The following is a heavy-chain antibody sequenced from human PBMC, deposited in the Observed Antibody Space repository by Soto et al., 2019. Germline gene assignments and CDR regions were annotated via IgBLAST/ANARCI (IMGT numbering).Heavy chain of an antibody. V-gene: IGHV1-58*01. CDR1: GFIFTSST. Sequence: QMQLVQSGPEVKKPGTSVKVSCKASGFIFTSSTVPWVRQARGQRLEWIGWIVVGSGNTNYAQKFQERVTITRDMSTSTASMELSSLRSEETALYYCASAPRHQGSGVYCCEGTLVTVSS. CDR2: IVVGSGNT. J-gene: IGHJ4*02. CDR3: ASAPRHQGSGVY. D-gene: IGHD3-10*01.